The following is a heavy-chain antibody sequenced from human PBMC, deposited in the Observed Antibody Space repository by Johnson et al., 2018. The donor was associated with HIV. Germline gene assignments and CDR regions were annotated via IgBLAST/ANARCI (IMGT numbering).Heavy chain of an antibody. CDR2: IYSGGST. J-gene: IGHJ3*02. Sequence: VQLVESGGGFIQPGGSLRLSCAASAFTVSSNYMSWVRQAPGKGLEWVSVIYSGGSTYYADSVKDRFTISRDNSKNTLYLQMNSLRAEDTAVYYCARKVSGAFDIWGQGTMVTVSS. CDR3: ARKVSGAFDI. CDR1: AFTVSSNY. D-gene: IGHD1-14*01. V-gene: IGHV3-53*01.